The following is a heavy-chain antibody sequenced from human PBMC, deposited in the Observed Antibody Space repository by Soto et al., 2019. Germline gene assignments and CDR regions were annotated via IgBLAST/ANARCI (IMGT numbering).Heavy chain of an antibody. CDR1: GYTFTTFA. V-gene: IGHV1-3*01. J-gene: IGHJ4*02. CDR3: AILRVDIGSASFFDY. Sequence: ASVKVSCKASGYTFTTFAMHWVRQAPGQGLEWMGYINAGNGNIKYSQKFQDRVTITRDTSARTVYMELSSLTSEDTATYYCAILRVDIGSASFFDYWGQGTLVTVSS. D-gene: IGHD3-3*01. CDR2: INAGNGNI.